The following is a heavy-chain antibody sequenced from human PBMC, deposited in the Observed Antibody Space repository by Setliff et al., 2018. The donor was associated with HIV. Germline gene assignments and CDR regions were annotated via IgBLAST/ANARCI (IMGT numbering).Heavy chain of an antibody. CDR2: INHGGST. D-gene: IGHD3-9*01. CDR3: ARSGNILTDYSYYSCFMDV. Sequence: PSETLSLTCAVYGGSFSNYYWSWIRQSPGEGLEWIGEINHGGSTNYNPSLKSRVTMSVDTSKNQFSLQLTSVTAADTAVYYCARSGNILTDYSYYSCFMDVWGGGTTVTVSS. J-gene: IGHJ6*03. CDR1: GGSFSNYY. V-gene: IGHV4-34*01.